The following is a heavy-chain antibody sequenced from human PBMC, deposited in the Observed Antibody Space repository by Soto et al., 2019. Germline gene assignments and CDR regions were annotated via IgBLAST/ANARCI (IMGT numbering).Heavy chain of an antibody. J-gene: IGHJ3*02. CDR2: ITPSNANT. CDR1: GYTFTNHV. V-gene: IGHV1-18*04. D-gene: IGHD3-16*01. CDR3: ARDRVAGIWGDAFDI. Sequence: VQLVQSGTEVTKPGASVKVSCKTSGYTFTNHVINWVRQAPGQGLEWMGWITPSNANTNYAQKLQGRVTMTTDTSTTTAYMDLRSLTSDDTAVYYCARDRVAGIWGDAFDIWGQGTVVTVSS.